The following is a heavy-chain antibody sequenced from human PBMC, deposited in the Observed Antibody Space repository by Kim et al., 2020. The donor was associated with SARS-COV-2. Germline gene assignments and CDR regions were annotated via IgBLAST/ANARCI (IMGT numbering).Heavy chain of an antibody. D-gene: IGHD4-4*01. CDR1: GFTFSSYA. CDR2: ISYDGSNK. Sequence: GGSLRLSCAASGFTFSSYAMHWVRQAPGKGLEWVAVISYDGSNKYYADSVKGRFTISRDNSKNTLYLQMNSLRAEDTAVYYCARNDYSNSDAFDIWGQGTMLTLSS. J-gene: IGHJ3*02. V-gene: IGHV3-30*04. CDR3: ARNDYSNSDAFDI.